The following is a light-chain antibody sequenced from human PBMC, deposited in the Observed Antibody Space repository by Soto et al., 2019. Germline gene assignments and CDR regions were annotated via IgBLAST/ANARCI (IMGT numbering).Light chain of an antibody. Sequence: AIPLTPSPSSLSASVGDRVTITCRASQGISSALAWYQQKPGKAPKLLIYDASSLESGVPSRFSGSGSWTELSLIISSLQPEDFSAYYCQQFNSYPLWTFGQGTKVEIK. CDR2: DAS. V-gene: IGKV1-13*02. J-gene: IGKJ1*01. CDR3: QQFNSYPLWT. CDR1: QGISSA.